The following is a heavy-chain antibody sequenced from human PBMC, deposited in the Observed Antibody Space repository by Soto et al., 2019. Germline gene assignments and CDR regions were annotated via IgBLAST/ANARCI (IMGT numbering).Heavy chain of an antibody. CDR2: ISAYNGNT. CDR3: HSGSWTLVTMDV. V-gene: IGHV1-18*01. Sequence: QVQLVQSGAEVKKPGASVKVSCRASGYTFTSYVISWVRQAPGQGLEWMGWISAYNGNTNFAQKLQGRVTMTTDTSTSTAYMELRSLRSDDTAVYYCHSGSWTLVTMDVWGQGTTVTVSS. D-gene: IGHD3-10*01. CDR1: GYTFTSYV. J-gene: IGHJ6*02.